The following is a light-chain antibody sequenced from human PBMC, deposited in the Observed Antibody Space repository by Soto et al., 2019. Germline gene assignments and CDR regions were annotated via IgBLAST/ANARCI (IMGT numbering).Light chain of an antibody. CDR2: DVS. CDR3: SSYTSSSTLYVE. CDR1: SSDVGGYNY. J-gene: IGLJ2*01. V-gene: IGLV2-14*01. Sequence: QSALTQPASVSGSPGQSITISCTGTSSDVGGYNYVSWYQQHPGKAPKLMIYDVSNRPSGVSNRFSGSKSGNTASLTISGLQAEDEADYYCSSYTSSSTLYVEFGGGTQLTDL.